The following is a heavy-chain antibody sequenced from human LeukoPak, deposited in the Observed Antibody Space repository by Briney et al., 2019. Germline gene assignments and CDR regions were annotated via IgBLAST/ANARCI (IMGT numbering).Heavy chain of an antibody. CDR3: ARTRYYYNSRSYGAPYYFDY. V-gene: IGHV4-39*01. Sequence: SETLSLTCTVPGGSISSSSYYWGWIRQPPGKGLEWIGSIYYSGSTYYNPSLKSRVTISVDTSKNQFSLKLSSVTAADTAVYYCARTRYYYNSRSYGAPYYFDYWGQGTLVTVSS. D-gene: IGHD3-10*01. CDR2: IYYSGST. J-gene: IGHJ4*02. CDR1: GGSISSSSYY.